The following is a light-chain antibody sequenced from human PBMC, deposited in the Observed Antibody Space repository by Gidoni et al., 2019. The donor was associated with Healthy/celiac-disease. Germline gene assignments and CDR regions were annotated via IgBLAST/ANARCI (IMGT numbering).Light chain of an antibody. V-gene: IGLV2-14*01. Sequence: QSALTQPASVSGSPGQSITISCTGTSSDVGGYNYVSWYQQHPGKAPKLSIYEVSYRPSGVSNRFSGSKSGNTASLSISGLQAEDEADYYCNSYTSSSTLYVFGTGTKVTVL. CDR2: EVS. J-gene: IGLJ1*01. CDR3: NSYTSSSTLYV. CDR1: SSDVGGYNY.